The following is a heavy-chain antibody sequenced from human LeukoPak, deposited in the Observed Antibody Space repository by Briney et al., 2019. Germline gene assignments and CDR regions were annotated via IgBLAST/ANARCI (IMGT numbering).Heavy chain of an antibody. CDR3: ARDYGGNPGFFDS. CDR2: IYYIGNS. CDR1: GDSINSYY. Sequence: PSETLSLTCTVSGDSINSYYWSWIRQPPGKGLEWIGSIYYIGNSNYNTSLKSRVTISVDTSRNQFSLKVNSVTAADTAVYYCARDYGGNPGFFDSWGQGTLVTVSS. V-gene: IGHV4-59*01. J-gene: IGHJ4*02. D-gene: IGHD4-23*01.